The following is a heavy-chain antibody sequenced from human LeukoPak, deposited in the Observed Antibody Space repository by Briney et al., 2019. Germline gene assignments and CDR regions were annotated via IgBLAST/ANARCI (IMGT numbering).Heavy chain of an antibody. CDR3: ARDEGFLQYYFDY. CDR2: IWYDGSNK. CDR1: GFTFSSYG. J-gene: IGHJ4*02. Sequence: GSLRLSCAASGFTFSSYGMHWVRQAPGKGLEWVAVIWYDGSNKYYADSVKGRFTISRDNSKNTLYLQMNSLRAEDTAVYYCARDEGFLQYYFDYWGQGTLVTVSS. V-gene: IGHV3-33*01. D-gene: IGHD3-3*01.